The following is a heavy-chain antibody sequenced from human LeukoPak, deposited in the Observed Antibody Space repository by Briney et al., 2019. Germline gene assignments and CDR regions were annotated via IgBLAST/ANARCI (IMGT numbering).Heavy chain of an antibody. D-gene: IGHD2-2*01. CDR3: AGSLGGLYYFDY. Sequence: ASVTVSCKASGYTFNSYYIHWVRQAPGQGLKWMGIINPSGGSTSYAQKFQGRVTMTRDMSTSTVYMELSSLRSEDTAVYYWAGSLGGLYYFDYWGQGTLVTVSS. J-gene: IGHJ4*02. V-gene: IGHV1-46*02. CDR2: INPSGGST. CDR1: GYTFNSYY.